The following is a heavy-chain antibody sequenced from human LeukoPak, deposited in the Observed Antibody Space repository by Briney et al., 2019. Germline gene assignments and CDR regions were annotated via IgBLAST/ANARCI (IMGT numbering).Heavy chain of an antibody. CDR1: GYTFTSYG. CDR3: ARDPGIGYFDL. CDR2: VSAYNGNT. J-gene: IGHJ2*01. V-gene: IGHV1-18*01. Sequence: ASVKVSCKASGYTFTSYGISWVRQAPGQGLEWMGWVSAYNGNTNYAQKLQGRVTMTTDTSTSTAYMELSRLRSDDTAVYYCARDPGIGYFDLWGRGTLVTVSS. D-gene: IGHD1-26*01.